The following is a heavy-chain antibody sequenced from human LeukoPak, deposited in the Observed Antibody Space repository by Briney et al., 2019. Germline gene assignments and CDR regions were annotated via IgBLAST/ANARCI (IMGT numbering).Heavy chain of an antibody. D-gene: IGHD3-22*01. V-gene: IGHV3-21*01. CDR1: GFTFSSYS. CDR3: ARGGPYYYDSSGSV. CDR2: ISSSSSYI. J-gene: IGHJ4*02. Sequence: GGSLRLSCAASGFTFSSYSMNWVRQAPGKGLEWASSISSSSSYIYYADSVKGRFTISRDNAKNSLYLQMNSLRAEDTAVYYCARGGPYYYDSSGSVWGQGTLVTVSS.